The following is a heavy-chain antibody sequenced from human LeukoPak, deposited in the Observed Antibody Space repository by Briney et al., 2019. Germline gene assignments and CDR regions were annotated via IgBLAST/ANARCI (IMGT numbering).Heavy chain of an antibody. CDR2: ISSSSSTI. D-gene: IGHD5-18*01. CDR1: GFTFSSYS. V-gene: IGHV3-48*04. J-gene: IGHJ4*02. Sequence: QPGGSLRLSCAASGFTFSSYSMNWVRQAPGKGLEWVSYISSSSSTIYYADSVKGRFTISRDNAKNTLYLQMNGLRAEDTAVYYCARAGIQLWSPGYFDYWGQGTLVTVSS. CDR3: ARAGIQLWSPGYFDY.